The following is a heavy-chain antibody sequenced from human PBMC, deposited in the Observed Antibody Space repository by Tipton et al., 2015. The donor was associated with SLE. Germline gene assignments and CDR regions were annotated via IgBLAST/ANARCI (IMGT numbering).Heavy chain of an antibody. CDR1: GFTLRSYA. CDR3: AKARTVLVATAHYFDY. CDR2: ISGSGGST. D-gene: IGHD2-21*02. J-gene: IGHJ4*02. Sequence: SLRLSCAASGFTLRSYAMSWVRQAPGKGLEWVSAISGSGGSTYNADSVKERFTISSDNSKNTLYLQMSSLRVDDTAVYYCAKARTVLVATAHYFDYRGQGILVTVSP. V-gene: IGHV3-23*01.